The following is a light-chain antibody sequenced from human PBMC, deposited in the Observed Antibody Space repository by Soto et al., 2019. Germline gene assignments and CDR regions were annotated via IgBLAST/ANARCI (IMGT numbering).Light chain of an antibody. CDR3: QKYDSSSPT. CDR2: DAS. V-gene: IGKV1-5*01. J-gene: IGKJ2*01. Sequence: DIQMTQSPSTLSASVGDGVTITCRASQNISVWLAWYQQRPGKAPKFLMYDASSLETGVPSRFSGSGSGTEFTLTIRSLQPDDSATYYCQKYDSSSPTFGQGTKLDIK. CDR1: QNISVW.